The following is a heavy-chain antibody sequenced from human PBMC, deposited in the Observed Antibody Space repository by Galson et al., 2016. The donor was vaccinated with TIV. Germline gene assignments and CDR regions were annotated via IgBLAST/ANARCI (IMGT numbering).Heavy chain of an antibody. V-gene: IGHV3-66*02. CDR3: ARERRYCGNECDLYYYYGMDV. CDR1: GFPVSDNY. CDR2: IYTDGST. J-gene: IGHJ6*02. D-gene: IGHD2-21*01. Sequence: SLRLSCAASGFPVSDNYMTWVRRAPGKGLEWVSMIYTDGSTYYADSVKGRFTISRDNSKNTLYLQMNRLRVEDTAVYYCARERRYCGNECDLYYYYGMDVRGPGSTGSVFS.